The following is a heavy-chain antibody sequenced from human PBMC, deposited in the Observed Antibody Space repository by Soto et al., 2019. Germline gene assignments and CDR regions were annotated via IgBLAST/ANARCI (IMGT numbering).Heavy chain of an antibody. V-gene: IGHV1-69*01. Sequence: QGQLVQSGAEVKKPGSSVKVSCKASGGTFSSYAISWVRQDPGQGLEWMGGIIPICGTANYAQKFQGRVTITADESTSTAYMELSSLRSEDTAVYYGARGGYGDPPYYYGMDVWGQGTTVTVSS. D-gene: IGHD4-17*01. CDR1: GGTFSSYA. CDR3: ARGGYGDPPYYYGMDV. CDR2: IIPICGTA. J-gene: IGHJ6*02.